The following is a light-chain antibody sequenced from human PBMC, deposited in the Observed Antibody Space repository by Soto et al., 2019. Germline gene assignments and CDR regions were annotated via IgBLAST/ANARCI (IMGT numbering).Light chain of an antibody. Sequence: DIQMTQSPSSLSASVGDRVTISCRASQSISTYLNWYQQKPGTAPRLLISRASSVKSGVPPRFSGSGAARDFSPTISSMRPEDIATDFCQQRYTSPPWTFGQGTKVEIK. CDR1: QSISTY. CDR2: RAS. J-gene: IGKJ1*01. V-gene: IGKV1-39*01. CDR3: QQRYTSPPWT.